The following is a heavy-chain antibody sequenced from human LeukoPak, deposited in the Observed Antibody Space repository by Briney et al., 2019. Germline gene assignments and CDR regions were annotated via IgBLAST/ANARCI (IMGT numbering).Heavy chain of an antibody. D-gene: IGHD2-8*01. CDR3: ARERMGCTNGVCYSYYYYMDV. CDR1: GGSISSYY. CDR2: IYYSGST. Sequence: SETLSLTCTVSGGSISSYYWSWIRQPPGKGLEWIGYIYYSGSTNYNPSLKSRVTISVDTSKNQFSLKLSSVTAADTAVYYCARERMGCTNGVCYSYYYYMDVWGKGTTVTVSS. J-gene: IGHJ6*03. V-gene: IGHV4-59*01.